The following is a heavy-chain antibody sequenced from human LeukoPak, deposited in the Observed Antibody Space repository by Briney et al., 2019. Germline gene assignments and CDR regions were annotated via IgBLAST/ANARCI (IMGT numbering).Heavy chain of an antibody. V-gene: IGHV3-53*01. CDR1: GFTVSRSY. D-gene: IGHD1-26*01. J-gene: IGHJ4*02. CDR2: IHSGGST. CDR3: ARVGQYSGSYYVDY. Sequence: PGGSLRLSCAASGFTVSRSYMSWVRQGPGRGLEWVSVIHSGGSTYYTDSVKLHFTISRHNSKNTLYLQMNSLRAEDTAVYYCARVGQYSGSYYVDYWGQGTLVTVSS.